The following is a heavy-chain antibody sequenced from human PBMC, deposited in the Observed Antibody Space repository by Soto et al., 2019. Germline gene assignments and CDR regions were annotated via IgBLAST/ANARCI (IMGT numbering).Heavy chain of an antibody. V-gene: IGHV1-69*02. Sequence: QVQMVQSGAEVKKPGFSVKVSCKASGGTFSSYTISWVRQAPGQGLECMGRIIPMLNITNYAQKFQGRVTITADKSTTTAYMELSSLRSEDTAVYYCARKTSHYGTDVWGQGTTVTVSS. CDR2: IIPMLNIT. CDR1: GGTFSSYT. J-gene: IGHJ6*02. CDR3: ARKTSHYGTDV.